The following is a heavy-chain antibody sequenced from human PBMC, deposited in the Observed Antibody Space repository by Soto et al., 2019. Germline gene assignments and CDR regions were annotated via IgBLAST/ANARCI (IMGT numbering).Heavy chain of an antibody. CDR1: GFTFSNYA. J-gene: IGHJ4*02. CDR3: AKAYFVWSSEQPYYFDY. CDR2: ISGSGGRS. Sequence: GGSLRLSCAASGFTFSNYAMTWVRQGPGKGLEWVSGISGSGGRSYYADSVKGRFTISRDTSKSTLYLQMNSLRAEDTAVYYCAKAYFVWSSEQPYYFDYWGQGTLVTVSS. V-gene: IGHV3-23*01. D-gene: IGHD3-16*01.